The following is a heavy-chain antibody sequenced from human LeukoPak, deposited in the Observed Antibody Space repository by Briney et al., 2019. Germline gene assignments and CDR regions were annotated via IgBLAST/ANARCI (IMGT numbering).Heavy chain of an antibody. CDR3: ARGETTYYYDSSGQVGAFDI. J-gene: IGHJ3*02. CDR1: EISFSSSW. Sequence: GGSLTLSCAASEISFSSSWMHWVRQGPGRGLVWVSRVNSDGTRTNYADSVKDRFAISRDNAKNMLYLQMNSLRAEDTAVYYCARGETTYYYDSSGQVGAFDIWGHGTMVTVSS. D-gene: IGHD3-22*01. V-gene: IGHV3-74*01. CDR2: VNSDGTRT.